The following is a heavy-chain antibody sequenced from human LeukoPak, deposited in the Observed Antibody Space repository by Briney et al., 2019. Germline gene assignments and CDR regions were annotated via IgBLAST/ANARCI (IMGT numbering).Heavy chain of an antibody. CDR3: ARGESGSLLFDY. D-gene: IGHD1-26*01. CDR1: GGSISSGGYS. J-gene: IGHJ4*02. Sequence: PSETLSLTCAVSGGSISSGGYSWSWIRQPPGNGLEWIGYIYHSGSTYYNPSLKSRVTISVDRSKNQFSLKLSSVTAADTAVYYCARGESGSLLFDYWGQGTLVTVSS. V-gene: IGHV4-30-2*01. CDR2: IYHSGST.